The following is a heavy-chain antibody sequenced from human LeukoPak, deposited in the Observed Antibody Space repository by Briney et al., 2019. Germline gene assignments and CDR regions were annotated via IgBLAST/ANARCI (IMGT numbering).Heavy chain of an antibody. CDR2: INNDGSTT. J-gene: IGHJ4*02. Sequence: PGGSLRLSCAASGFTFSSDWMHWVRQAPGRGPVWVSRINNDGSTTAYADSVKGRFTISRDNANNTLFLQMNSLRAEDTAVYYCTRDSYSSGWGWGQGTLVTVSS. CDR1: GFTFSSDW. CDR3: TRDSYSSGWG. D-gene: IGHD6-19*01. V-gene: IGHV3-74*01.